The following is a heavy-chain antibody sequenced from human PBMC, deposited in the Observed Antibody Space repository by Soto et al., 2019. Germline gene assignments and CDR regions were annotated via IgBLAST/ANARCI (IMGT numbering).Heavy chain of an antibody. CDR2: IYYSGST. Sequence: QVQLQESGPGLVKPSQTLSLTCTVSGGSISSGGYYWSWIRQHPGKGLEWIGYIYYSGSTYYNPSLQSRXXIXVXXSKNQFSQKLSSVTAADTAVYYCARRAYSGSYCDYWGQGTLVTVSS. D-gene: IGHD1-26*01. CDR1: GGSISSGGYY. V-gene: IGHV4-31*03. CDR3: ARRAYSGSYCDY. J-gene: IGHJ4*02.